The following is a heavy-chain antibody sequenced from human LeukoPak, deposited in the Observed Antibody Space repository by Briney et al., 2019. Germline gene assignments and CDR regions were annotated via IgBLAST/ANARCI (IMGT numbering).Heavy chain of an antibody. CDR3: AKDGLSY. CDR1: GFTFSSYG. J-gene: IGHJ4*02. Sequence: GGSLRLSCAASGFTFSSYGMHWVRQAPGKGLEWVAVISYDGSNKYYADSVKGLFTISRDNSKNTLYLQMNSLRAEDTAVYYCAKDGLSYWGQGALVTVSS. V-gene: IGHV3-30*18. CDR2: ISYDGSNK. D-gene: IGHD5-12*01.